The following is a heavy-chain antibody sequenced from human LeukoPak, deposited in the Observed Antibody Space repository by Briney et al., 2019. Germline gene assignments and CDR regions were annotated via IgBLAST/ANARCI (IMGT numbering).Heavy chain of an antibody. CDR1: GDSISTSY. CDR3: ARHVYSGRGWALIGY. CDR2: IQYTGST. Sequence: SETLSLTCSVSGDSISTSYWSWIRQPPGKGLEWLGFIQYTGSTSYSPSLKSRLTLSVDTSKNQFSLSLSSGTAADTAVYYCARHVYSGRGWALIGYWGLGRLVTVSS. V-gene: IGHV4-59*08. J-gene: IGHJ4*02. D-gene: IGHD6-19*01.